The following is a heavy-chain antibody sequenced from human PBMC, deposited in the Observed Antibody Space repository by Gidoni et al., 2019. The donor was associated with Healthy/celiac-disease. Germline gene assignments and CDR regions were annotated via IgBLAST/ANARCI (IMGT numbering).Heavy chain of an antibody. Sequence: EVQLVESGGGLVKPGGSLRLSCAAYGFTFSSYSMNWVRQAPGKGLEWVSSISSSSSYIYYADSVKGRFTISRDNAKNALYLQMNSLRAEDTAVYYCARYYYDSSGYYHFDYWGQGTLVTVSS. CDR1: GFTFSSYS. CDR2: ISSSSSYI. V-gene: IGHV3-21*01. CDR3: ARYYYDSSGYYHFDY. D-gene: IGHD3-22*01. J-gene: IGHJ4*02.